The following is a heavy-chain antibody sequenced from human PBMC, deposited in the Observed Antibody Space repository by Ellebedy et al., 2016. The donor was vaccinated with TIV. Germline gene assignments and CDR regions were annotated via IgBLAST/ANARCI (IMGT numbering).Heavy chain of an antibody. CDR1: GGSFSGYY. CDR2: INHSGST. Sequence: SETLSLTXAVYGGSFSGYYWSWIRQPPGKGLEWIGEINHSGSTNYNPSLKSRVTISVDTSKNQFSLKLSSVTAADTAVYYCAIYGDNDSDAFDIWGQGTMVTVSS. V-gene: IGHV4-34*01. D-gene: IGHD4-17*01. CDR3: AIYGDNDSDAFDI. J-gene: IGHJ3*02.